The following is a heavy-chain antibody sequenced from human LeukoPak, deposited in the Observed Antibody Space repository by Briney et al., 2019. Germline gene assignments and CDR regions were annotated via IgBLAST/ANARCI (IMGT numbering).Heavy chain of an antibody. J-gene: IGHJ6*02. CDR2: INAGNGNT. Sequence: ASVKVSCKASGYTFTSYAMHWVRQAPGQRLEWMGWINAGNGNTKYSQKFQGRVTITRDTSASTAYMELSSLRSEDTAVYFCARDPHTGGMDVWGQGTTVTVSS. V-gene: IGHV1-3*01. CDR1: GYTFTSYA. D-gene: IGHD4-17*01. CDR3: ARDPHTGGMDV.